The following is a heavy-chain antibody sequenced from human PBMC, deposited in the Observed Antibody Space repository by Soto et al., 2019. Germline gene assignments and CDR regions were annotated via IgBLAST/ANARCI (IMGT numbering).Heavy chain of an antibody. Sequence: GGSLRLSCAASGFTFSSYAMHWVRQAPGKGLEWVAVISYDGSNKYYADSVKGRFTISRDNSKNTLYLQMNSLRAEDTAVYYCAREHEEMATIGLGYWGQGTLVTVSS. CDR2: ISYDGSNK. CDR1: GFTFSSYA. CDR3: AREHEEMATIGLGY. D-gene: IGHD5-12*01. J-gene: IGHJ4*02. V-gene: IGHV3-30-3*01.